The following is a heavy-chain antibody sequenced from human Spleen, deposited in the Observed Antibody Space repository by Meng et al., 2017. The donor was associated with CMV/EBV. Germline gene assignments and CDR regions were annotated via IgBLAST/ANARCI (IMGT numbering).Heavy chain of an antibody. D-gene: IGHD2-2*03. V-gene: IGHV3-21*01. CDR2: ISSSSSYI. CDR1: GFTVSSNY. J-gene: IGHJ6*02. Sequence: GGSLRLSCAASGFTVSSNYMNWVRQAPGKGLEWVSSISSSSSYIYYADSVKGRFTISRDNAKNSLYLQMNSLRAEDTAVYYCARDLDIVVVPAAPTLYYYYGMDVWGQGTTVTVSS. CDR3: ARDLDIVVVPAAPTLYYYYGMDV.